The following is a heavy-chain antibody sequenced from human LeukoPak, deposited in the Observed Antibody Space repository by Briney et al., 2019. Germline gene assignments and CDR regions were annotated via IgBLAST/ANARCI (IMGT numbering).Heavy chain of an antibody. CDR3: ARDLDSALDY. J-gene: IGHJ4*02. CDR1: GVSISSSSYY. CDR2: IYYSGST. V-gene: IGHV4-61*01. Sequence: SETLSLTCTVSGVSISSSSYYWSWIRQPPGKGLEWIGYIYYSGSTNYNPSLKSRVTISVDTSKNQFSLKLSSVTAADTAVYYCARDLDSALDYWGQGTLVTVSS. D-gene: IGHD1-26*01.